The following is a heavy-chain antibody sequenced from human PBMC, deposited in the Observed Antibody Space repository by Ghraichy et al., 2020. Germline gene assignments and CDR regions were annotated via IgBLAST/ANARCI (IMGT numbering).Heavy chain of an antibody. Sequence: GGSLRLSCAASGFTVNSYDIHWVRQVTRRGLEWVSAIGTVGDPYYSSSVEGRSTISRETAKNSLYLQMNGLKAGDTAVYYCARGKCSGGSCYYFDYWGQGTLVTVSS. CDR2: IGTVGDP. CDR1: GFTVNSYD. J-gene: IGHJ4*02. D-gene: IGHD2-15*01. V-gene: IGHV3-13*05. CDR3: ARGKCSGGSCYYFDY.